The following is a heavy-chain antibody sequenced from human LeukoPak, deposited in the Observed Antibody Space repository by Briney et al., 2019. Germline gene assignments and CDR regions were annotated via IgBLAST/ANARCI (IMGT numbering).Heavy chain of an antibody. Sequence: GGSLRLSCAASGFTFSSYWMTWVRQAPGKGLEWVANINQDGSAKYYVDSVKGRFTISRDDAKNSLYLQMDSLRAEDTAVYYCAKEAAAGRGLDYWGQGTLVTVSS. D-gene: IGHD6-13*01. V-gene: IGHV3-7*01. CDR2: INQDGSAK. J-gene: IGHJ4*02. CDR3: AKEAAAGRGLDY. CDR1: GFTFSSYW.